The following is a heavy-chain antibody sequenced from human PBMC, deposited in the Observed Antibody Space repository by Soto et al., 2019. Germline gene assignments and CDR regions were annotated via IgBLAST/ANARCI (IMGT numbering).Heavy chain of an antibody. CDR2: IGGNGGTT. CDR1: GIKFGTYG. V-gene: IGHV3-23*01. CDR3: AKTLYGGCDY. Sequence: VGSLRLCWWAAGIKFGTYGMGWVRQAPGRGREWVSGIGGNGGTTRYADSVKGRFTISRDNSKNTVYLQMNSLRVEDTAVYYCAKTLYGGCDYWGRGTLVTVSS. D-gene: IGHD5-12*01. J-gene: IGHJ4*02.